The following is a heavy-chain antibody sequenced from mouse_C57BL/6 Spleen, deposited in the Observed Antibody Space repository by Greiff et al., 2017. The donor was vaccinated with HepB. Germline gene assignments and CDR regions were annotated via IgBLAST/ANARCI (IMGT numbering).Heavy chain of an antibody. CDR3: ARTVYYGSSYGYFDV. Sequence: EVQLQESGAELVKPGASVKLSCTASGFNIKDYYMHWVKQRTEQGLEWIGRIDPEDGETKYAPKFQGKATITADTSSNTAYLQLSSLTSGDTAVYYGARTVYYGSSYGYFDVWGTGTTVTVSS. D-gene: IGHD1-1*01. CDR2: IDPEDGET. CDR1: GFNIKDYY. V-gene: IGHV14-2*01. J-gene: IGHJ1*03.